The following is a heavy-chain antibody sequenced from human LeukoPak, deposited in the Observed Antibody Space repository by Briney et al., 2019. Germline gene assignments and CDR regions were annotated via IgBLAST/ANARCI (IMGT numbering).Heavy chain of an antibody. J-gene: IGHJ4*02. CDR3: AKGGYSGYDWRGDY. Sequence: GGSLRLSCAASGFTFSSYAMSWVRQAPGKGLEWVSAISGSGGSTYYADSVKGRFTISRDNSKNTLYLQMNSLRAEDTAVYYYAKGGYSGYDWRGDYWGQGTLVTVSS. CDR1: GFTFSSYA. CDR2: ISGSGGST. V-gene: IGHV3-23*01. D-gene: IGHD5-12*01.